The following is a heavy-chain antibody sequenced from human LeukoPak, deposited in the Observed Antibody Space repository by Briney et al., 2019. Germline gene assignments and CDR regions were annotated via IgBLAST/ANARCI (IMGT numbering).Heavy chain of an antibody. J-gene: IGHJ4*02. V-gene: IGHV3-30*04. Sequence: GRSLRLSCAASGFTFSSYAMHWVRQAPGKGLEWVAVISYDGSNKYYADSVKGRFTVSRDNSKNTLYLQMNSLRAEDTAVYYCARERTTAAVAGGAYFDYWGQGTLVTVSS. CDR3: ARERTTAAVAGGAYFDY. CDR2: ISYDGSNK. D-gene: IGHD6-19*01. CDR1: GFTFSSYA.